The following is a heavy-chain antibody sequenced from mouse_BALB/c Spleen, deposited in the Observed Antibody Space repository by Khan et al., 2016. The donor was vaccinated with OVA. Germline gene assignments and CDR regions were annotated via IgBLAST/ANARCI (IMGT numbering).Heavy chain of an antibody. CDR2: IWSDGST. V-gene: IGHV2-6-1*01. CDR3: ARQPYYHYNIMDY. Sequence: QMQLKESGPGLVAPSQSLSITCTISGFSLTNYGIHWVRQPPGKGLEWLVMIWSDGSTTYNSALKSRLSISKDNSKSQVFLKMNSLQTDDTAMYYCARQPYYHYNIMDYWGQGTSVTVSS. J-gene: IGHJ4*01. CDR1: GFSLTNYG. D-gene: IGHD2-10*01.